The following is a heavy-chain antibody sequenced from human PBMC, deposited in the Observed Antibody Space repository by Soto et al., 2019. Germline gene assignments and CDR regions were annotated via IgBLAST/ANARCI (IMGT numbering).Heavy chain of an antibody. Sequence: ASVKVSCKASGYTLTSYDINWVRQATEQGLEWMGWMNPNSGNTGYAQKFQGRVTMTRNTSISTAYMELSSLRSEDTAVYYCARSRRYSGYDLDVWFDLWGQGSLVTVSS. CDR1: GYTLTSYD. D-gene: IGHD5-12*01. CDR2: MNPNSGNT. J-gene: IGHJ5*02. V-gene: IGHV1-8*01. CDR3: ARSRRYSGYDLDVWFDL.